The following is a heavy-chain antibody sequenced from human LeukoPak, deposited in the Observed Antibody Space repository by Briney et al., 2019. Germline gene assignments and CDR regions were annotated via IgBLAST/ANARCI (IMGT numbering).Heavy chain of an antibody. CDR2: IRYDGSNK. CDR3: AKDQGSSSWYAY. Sequence: GGSLRLSCAASGFTFSSYGMHWVRQAPGKGLEWAAFIRYDGSNKYYADSVKGRFTISRDNSKNTLYLQMNSLRAEDTAVYYCAKDQGSSSWYAYWGQGTLVPVSS. J-gene: IGHJ4*02. CDR1: GFTFSSYG. V-gene: IGHV3-30*02. D-gene: IGHD6-13*01.